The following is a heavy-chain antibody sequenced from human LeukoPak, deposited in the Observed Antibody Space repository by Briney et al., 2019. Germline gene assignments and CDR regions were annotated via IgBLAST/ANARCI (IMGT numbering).Heavy chain of an antibody. CDR1: GGSISSGGYY. CDR2: IYHRGCT. Sequence: SQTLSLTCTVSGGSISSGGYYWSWIRQPPGKGLEWIGYIYHRGCTYYNPSLKSRVTISVDRSKNQFSLKLSSVTAADTAVYYCARGGIAPGYYMDVWGKGTTVTVSS. CDR3: ARGGIAPGYYMDV. J-gene: IGHJ6*03. D-gene: IGHD2-21*01. V-gene: IGHV4-30-2*01.